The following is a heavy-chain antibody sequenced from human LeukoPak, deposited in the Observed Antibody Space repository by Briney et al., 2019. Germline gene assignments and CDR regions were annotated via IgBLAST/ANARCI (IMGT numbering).Heavy chain of an antibody. V-gene: IGHV3-7*04. CDR2: IHPEGNEK. Sequence: PGGSLRLSCAASGFTFSSYAMSWVRQAPGRGLEWVANIHPEGNEKYYVESVKGRFTISRDNTKNLLFLQMNGLRVEDTAVYYCARGDDFSGDHWGQGTLVTVSS. CDR3: ARGDDFSGDH. D-gene: IGHD1-1*01. J-gene: IGHJ4*02. CDR1: GFTFSSYA.